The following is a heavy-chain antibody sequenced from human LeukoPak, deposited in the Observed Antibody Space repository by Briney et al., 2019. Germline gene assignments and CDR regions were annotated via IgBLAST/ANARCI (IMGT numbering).Heavy chain of an antibody. V-gene: IGHV4-34*01. D-gene: IGHD3-10*01. CDR1: GGSFSGYY. J-gene: IGHJ6*02. CDR2: INHSGST. Sequence: SETLSLTCAVYGGSFSGYYWSWIRQPPGKGLEWIGEINHSGSTNYNPSLKSRVTISVDKSKNQFSLKLSSVTAADTAVYYCARDPMVRGFYGMDVWGQGTTVTVSS. CDR3: ARDPMVRGFYGMDV.